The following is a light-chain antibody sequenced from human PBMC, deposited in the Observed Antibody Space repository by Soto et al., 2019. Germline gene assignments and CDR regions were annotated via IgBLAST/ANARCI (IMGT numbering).Light chain of an antibody. CDR1: QSVSSR. CDR2: GAS. Sequence: EVVLTQSPGTLSLSPGKRATLSCRASQSVSSRLAWYQQRPGQAPRLLISGASSRATGIPDRFSGSGSGTEFTLTISSLQSEDFAVYYCQQYNSWPPITFGQGTRLETK. J-gene: IGKJ5*01. V-gene: IGKV3D-15*01. CDR3: QQYNSWPPIT.